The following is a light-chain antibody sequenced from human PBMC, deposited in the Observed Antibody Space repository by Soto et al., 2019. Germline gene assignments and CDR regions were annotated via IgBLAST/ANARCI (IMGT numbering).Light chain of an antibody. CDR1: QSVGSD. J-gene: IGKJ4*01. CDR3: QQYNSWPLT. V-gene: IGKV3D-15*01. Sequence: EIVMTQSPATLSVSPGERAALSCRPSQSVGSDLAWDQQKPGQARRLVIYDIFTRAPGVPTRISGSGSGTEFTLTIRSLQSEDFAVYHCQQYNSWPLTFGGGTRWISN. CDR2: DIF.